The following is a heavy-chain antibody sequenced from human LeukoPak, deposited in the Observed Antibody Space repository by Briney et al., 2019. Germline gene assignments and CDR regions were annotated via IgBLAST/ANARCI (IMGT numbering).Heavy chain of an antibody. CDR3: AKGTPRGGYGSGSYYLFDY. CDR2: ISGSGGST. D-gene: IGHD3-10*01. J-gene: IGHJ4*02. CDR1: GFTFSSYA. Sequence: GGPLRLSCAASGFTFSSYAMSWVRQAPGKGLEWVSAISGSGGSTYYADSVKGRFTISRDNSKNTLYLQMNSLRAEDTAVYYCAKGTPRGGYGSGSYYLFDYWGQGTLVTVSS. V-gene: IGHV3-23*01.